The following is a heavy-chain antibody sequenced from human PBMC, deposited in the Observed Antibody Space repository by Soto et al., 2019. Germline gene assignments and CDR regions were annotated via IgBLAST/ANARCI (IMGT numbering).Heavy chain of an antibody. V-gene: IGHV1-69*01. J-gene: IGHJ6*02. CDR1: GGTFSSYA. Sequence: QVQLVQSGAEVKKPGSSVKVSCKASGGTFSSYAISWVRQAPGQGLEWMGGIIPIFGTANYAQKFQGRVTITADASTRTAYMELSSLRSEDTAVYYCARGYCRGGSCDLPHYYYYYGMDVWCQGTTVTVSS. D-gene: IGHD2-15*01. CDR3: ARGYCRGGSCDLPHYYYYYGMDV. CDR2: IIPIFGTA.